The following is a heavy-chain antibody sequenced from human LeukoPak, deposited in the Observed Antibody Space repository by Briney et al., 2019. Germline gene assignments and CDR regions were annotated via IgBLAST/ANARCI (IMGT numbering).Heavy chain of an antibody. CDR1: GFTFSNAW. D-gene: IGHD6-19*01. V-gene: IGHV3-15*07. CDR2: IKSKTDGGTT. J-gene: IGHJ4*02. Sequence: PGGSLRLSCAASGFTFSNAWMNWVRQAPGKGLEWVGRIKSKTDGGTTDYAAPVKGRFTISRDDSKNALYLQMNSLKTEDTAVYYCTTVILYSSGWPFDYWGQGTLVTVSS. CDR3: TTVILYSSGWPFDY.